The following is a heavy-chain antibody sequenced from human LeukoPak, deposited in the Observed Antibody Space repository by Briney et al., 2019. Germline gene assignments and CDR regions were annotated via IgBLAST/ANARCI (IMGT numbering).Heavy chain of an antibody. D-gene: IGHD2-2*03. CDR1: GFTFSSYS. CDR2: ISSSSSYI. Sequence: GGSLRLSCAASGFTFSSYSMNWVGQAPGKGLEWVSSISSSSSYIYYADSVKGRFTISRDNAKNTLYLQMNSLRAEDTAVYYCAKDSHWILFDDWGQGTLVTVSS. J-gene: IGHJ4*02. CDR3: AKDSHWILFDD. V-gene: IGHV3-21*01.